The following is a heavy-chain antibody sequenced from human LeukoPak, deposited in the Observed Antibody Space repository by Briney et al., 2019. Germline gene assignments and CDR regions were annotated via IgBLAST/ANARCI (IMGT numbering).Heavy chain of an antibody. CDR3: ARDFSYGGDWFDP. D-gene: IGHD5-18*01. CDR2: INPNSGGT. V-gene: IGHV1-2*02. J-gene: IGHJ5*02. CDR1: GYTFTGYY. Sequence: GASVKVSCKASGYTFTGYYMRWVRQAPGQGLESMGWINPNSGGTNYAQKFQGRVTMTRDTSISTAYMELSRLRSDDTAVYYCARDFSYGGDWFDPWGQGTLVTVSS.